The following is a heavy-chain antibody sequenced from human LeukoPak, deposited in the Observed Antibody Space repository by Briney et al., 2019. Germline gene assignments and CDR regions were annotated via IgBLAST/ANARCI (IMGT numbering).Heavy chain of an antibody. D-gene: IGHD3-10*01. CDR2: SYYSGSS. Sequence: SETLSLTCTVSGGSISSYYWSWSRQPPGKGLEWSGYSYYSGSSNYNPSLNSRVTISVDTSKNQFSLKPSSVTAADTAVYYCARADITMVRGVINRDAFDIWGQGTMVTVSS. CDR1: GGSISSYY. V-gene: IGHV4-59*01. CDR3: ARADITMVRGVINRDAFDI. J-gene: IGHJ3*02.